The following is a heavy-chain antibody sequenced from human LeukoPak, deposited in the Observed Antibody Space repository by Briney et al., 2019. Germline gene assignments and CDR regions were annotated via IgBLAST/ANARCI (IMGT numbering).Heavy chain of an antibody. CDR1: GGSISSGSYY. CDR2: IYTSGST. CDR3: ARDRYGDLGGY. J-gene: IGHJ4*02. V-gene: IGHV4-61*02. Sequence: SETLSLTCTVSGGSISSGSYYWRWIRQPAGKGLEWIGRIYTSGSTNYNPSLKSRVTISVDTSKNQFSLKLSSVTAADTAVYYCARDRYGDLGGYWGQGTLVTVPS. D-gene: IGHD4-17*01.